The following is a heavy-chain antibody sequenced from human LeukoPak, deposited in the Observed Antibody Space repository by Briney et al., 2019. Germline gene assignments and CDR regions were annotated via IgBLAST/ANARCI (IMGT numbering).Heavy chain of an antibody. V-gene: IGHV4-59*01. CDR1: GGSISNYY. CDR3: ARVRGGYSYGHVGAFDI. CDR2: IYYSGST. D-gene: IGHD5-18*01. J-gene: IGHJ3*02. Sequence: KASETLSLTCTVSGGSISNYYWSWIRQPPGKGLEWIGYIYYSGSTSYNPSLKSRVTISVDTSKNQFSLRLSSVTAPDTAMYYCARVRGGYSYGHVGAFDIWGQGTMVTVSS.